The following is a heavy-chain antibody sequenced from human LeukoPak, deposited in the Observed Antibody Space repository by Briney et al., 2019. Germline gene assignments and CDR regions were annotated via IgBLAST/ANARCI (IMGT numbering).Heavy chain of an antibody. D-gene: IGHD2-2*01. V-gene: IGHV1-2*04. Sequence: ASVKVSCTASGYTFTDYYFHWVRQAPGQGLEWMGWINPNSGGTNYAQKFQGWVTMTRDTSISTAYMELSRLRSDDTAVYYCARDYCSSTSCLFDYWGQGTLVTVSS. CDR1: GYTFTDYY. CDR3: ARDYCSSTSCLFDY. J-gene: IGHJ4*02. CDR2: INPNSGGT.